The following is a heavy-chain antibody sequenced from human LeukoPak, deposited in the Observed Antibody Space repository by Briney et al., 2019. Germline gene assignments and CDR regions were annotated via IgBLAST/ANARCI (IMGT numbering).Heavy chain of an antibody. Sequence: GGSLRLSCAASGFSFGGYSLNWVRQPPGKGLEWVGRIKSKTDGGTTDYAEPVKGRFTISRDDSKNTLCLQMNFLKTEDTALYYCAAVSVDYGDSSFDFWGQGTLVTVSS. CDR3: AAVSVDYGDSSFDF. CDR1: GFSFGGYS. CDR2: IKSKTDGGTT. V-gene: IGHV3-15*01. D-gene: IGHD4-17*01. J-gene: IGHJ4*02.